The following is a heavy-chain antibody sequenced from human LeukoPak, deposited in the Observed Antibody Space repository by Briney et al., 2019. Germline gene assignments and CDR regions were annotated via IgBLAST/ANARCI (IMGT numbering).Heavy chain of an antibody. CDR3: ARAATVRGVIISLFDY. Sequence: SQTLSLTCTVSGGSISSGGYYWSWIRQPPGKGLEWIGYIYHSGSTYYNPSLKSRVTISVDTSKNQFSLKLSSVTAADTAVYYCARAATVRGVIISLFDYWGQGTLVTVSS. D-gene: IGHD3-10*02. V-gene: IGHV4-30-2*01. CDR1: GGSISSGGYY. J-gene: IGHJ4*02. CDR2: IYHSGST.